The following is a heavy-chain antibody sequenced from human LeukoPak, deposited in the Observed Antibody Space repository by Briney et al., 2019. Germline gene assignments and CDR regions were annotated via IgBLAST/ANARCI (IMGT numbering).Heavy chain of an antibody. J-gene: IGHJ4*02. D-gene: IGHD4-17*01. CDR3: ARDSTTVTGGIFDY. V-gene: IGHV3-11*01. CDR2: ISSSGGTI. CDR1: GFTFSDYS. Sequence: GGSLRLSCAASGFTFSDYSMSWIRQAPGKGLEWVSYISSSGGTIYYADSVKGRFIISRDNAKNSLYLQMNSLRAEDTAVYYCARDSTTVTGGIFDYWGQGTLVTVSS.